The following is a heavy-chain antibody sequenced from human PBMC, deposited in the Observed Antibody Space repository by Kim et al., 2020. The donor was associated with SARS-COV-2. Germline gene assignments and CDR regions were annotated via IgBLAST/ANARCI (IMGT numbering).Heavy chain of an antibody. J-gene: IGHJ4*01. D-gene: IGHD3-22*01. CDR3: ASVLITGWSYFDY. Sequence: GGSLRLSCAASGFTFSSYSMNWVRQAPGKGLEWISSISSSSSYIYYADSVTGRFTISRDNARASLYLHLNSLRPEDTAAYYCASVLITGWSYFDYWGHGT. CDR2: ISSSSSYI. CDR1: GFTFSSYS. V-gene: IGHV3-21*04.